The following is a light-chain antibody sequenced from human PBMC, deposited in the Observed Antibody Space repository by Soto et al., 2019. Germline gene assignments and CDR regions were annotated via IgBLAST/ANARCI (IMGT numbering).Light chain of an antibody. CDR1: QGIRSA. CDR3: QQFNSYPVT. V-gene: IGKV1-13*02. Sequence: ATQLTQSPSSLSASVGDRVTITCRASQGIRSALAWYQQKPGKAPKLLIYDASNLESGVPSRFGGSGSGTDFTLTISSLQPEDFATYYCQQFNSYPVTFGPGTKVDIK. CDR2: DAS. J-gene: IGKJ3*01.